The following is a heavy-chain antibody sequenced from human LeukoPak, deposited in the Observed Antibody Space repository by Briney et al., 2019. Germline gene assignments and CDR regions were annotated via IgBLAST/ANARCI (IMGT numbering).Heavy chain of an antibody. CDR2: ISSTSYYI. Sequence: GGSLRLSCAASGFTFSTYSMNWVRQAPGKGLDWVSSISSTSYYIYYADSVKGRFTISRDNAKNSLYLQMNSLRAEDTAVYYCARVRYDYDSSGYYPTWFDPWGQGTLVTVSS. CDR3: ARVRYDYDSSGYYPTWFDP. V-gene: IGHV3-21*01. D-gene: IGHD3-22*01. J-gene: IGHJ5*02. CDR1: GFTFSTYS.